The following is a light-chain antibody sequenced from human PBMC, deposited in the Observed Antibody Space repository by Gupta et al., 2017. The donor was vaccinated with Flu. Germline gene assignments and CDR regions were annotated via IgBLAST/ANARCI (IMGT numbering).Light chain of an antibody. CDR1: FLDHRY. V-gene: IGLV3-1*01. J-gene: IGLJ2*01. Sequence: THPPSVSVPPGQTASINGSADFLDHRYVSWYQQRSGQPPVVVIYDDTKRPSGIPERFRGSKSGSRVTLTISGTQAIDEADYYCQAWANNNIFFGGGTTLTVL. CDR2: DDT. CDR3: QAWANNNIF.